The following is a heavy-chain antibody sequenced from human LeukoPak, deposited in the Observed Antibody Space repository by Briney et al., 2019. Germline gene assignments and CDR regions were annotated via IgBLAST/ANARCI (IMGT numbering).Heavy chain of an antibody. Sequence: GGSLRLSCAASGFTFSTRTMNWVRQAPGKGLEWLSSIGSSSRDKYYADSVKGRFTISRDNAEYSLYLQMNSLRAEDTAVYYCVGGDQRGDWGHGTLVTVPS. CDR3: VGGDQRGD. D-gene: IGHD1-26*01. J-gene: IGHJ4*01. V-gene: IGHV3-21*01. CDR2: IGSSSRDK. CDR1: GFTFSTRT.